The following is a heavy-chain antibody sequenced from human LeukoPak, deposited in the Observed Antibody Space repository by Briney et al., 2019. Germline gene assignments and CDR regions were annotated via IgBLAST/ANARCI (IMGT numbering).Heavy chain of an antibody. CDR1: GYIFTKYA. V-gene: IGHV1-18*01. D-gene: IGHD6-19*01. CDR3: ATRLGYSSGWSDAFDI. Sequence: ASVKVSCKASGYIFTKYALTWVRQAPGQGLEWMGWISPYNGNSNYAPKLQGRVTMTTDTSTSTAYMELRSLRSDDTAVYYCATRLGYSSGWSDAFDIWGQGTMVTVSS. J-gene: IGHJ3*02. CDR2: ISPYNGNS.